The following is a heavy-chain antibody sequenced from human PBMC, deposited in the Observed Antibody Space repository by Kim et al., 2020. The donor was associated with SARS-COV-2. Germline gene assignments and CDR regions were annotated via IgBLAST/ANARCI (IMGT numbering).Heavy chain of an antibody. D-gene: IGHD3-9*01. Sequence: GGSLRLSCAASGFTFSSYGMHWVRQAPGKGLEWVAVISYDGSNKYYADSVKGRFTISRDNSKNTLYLQMNSLRAEDTAVYYCAKNQGDILTGYYKGNHYYFDYWGQGTLVTVSS. CDR1: GFTFSSYG. J-gene: IGHJ4*02. CDR3: AKNQGDILTGYYKGNHYYFDY. V-gene: IGHV3-30*18. CDR2: ISYDGSNK.